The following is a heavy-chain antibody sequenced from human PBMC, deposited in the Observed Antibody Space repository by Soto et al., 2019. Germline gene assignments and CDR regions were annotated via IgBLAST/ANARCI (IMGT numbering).Heavy chain of an antibody. CDR3: ARGPGGYSYNFDH. CDR1: GFTFSSAW. D-gene: IGHD5-18*01. Sequence: PGGSLRLSCAASGFTFSSAWMSWVRQAPGKGLEWVARIKSKIDGGTTDYAAPGRGRFTISRDNAKNSLYLQMNSLRDDDTAVYYCARGPGGYSYNFDHWGQGILVTGSS. V-gene: IGHV3-15*01. J-gene: IGHJ4*02. CDR2: IKSKIDGGTT.